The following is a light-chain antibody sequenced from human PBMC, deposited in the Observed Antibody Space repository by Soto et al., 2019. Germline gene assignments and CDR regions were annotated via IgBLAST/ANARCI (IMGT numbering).Light chain of an antibody. CDR3: QQYFEWPPMT. CDR1: ETVATN. V-gene: IGKV3-15*01. Sequence: VMLQSPDTLSVSPGERATLFCWASETVATNLAWYQQKPGQAPRLLISGASTRAAGISDRFRGSGSGTEFTLTIRSLRSEDSAIYYCQQYFEWPPMTFGQGTKVDIK. CDR2: GAS. J-gene: IGKJ1*01.